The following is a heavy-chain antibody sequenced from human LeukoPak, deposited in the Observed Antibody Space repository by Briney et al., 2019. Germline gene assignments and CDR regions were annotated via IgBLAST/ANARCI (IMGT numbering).Heavy chain of an antibody. J-gene: IGHJ4*02. Sequence: SETLSLTCAVYGGSFSGYYWSWIRQPPGKGLEWIGEINHSGSTNYNPSLKSRVTISVDTSKKQFSLKLSSVTAADTAVYYCATVFRGQFDYWGQGTLVTVSS. D-gene: IGHD3-10*01. CDR2: INHSGST. CDR3: ATVFRGQFDY. V-gene: IGHV4-34*01. CDR1: GGSFSGYY.